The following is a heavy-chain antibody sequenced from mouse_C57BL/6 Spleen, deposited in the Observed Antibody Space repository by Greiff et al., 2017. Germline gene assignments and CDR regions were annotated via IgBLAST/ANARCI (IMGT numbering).Heavy chain of an antibody. CDR3: VREGVWYFDV. V-gene: IGHV10-3*01. Sequence: GGGLVQPKGSLKLSCAAPGFPFNTYAMHWVRQAPGKGLEWGARIRSKSSNYATYFADATKDRFTVTRDDSQSMLYLQMNNLTTEDTAMYYCVREGVWYFDVWGTGTTVTVSS. CDR1: GFPFNTYA. J-gene: IGHJ1*03. CDR2: IRSKSSNYAT.